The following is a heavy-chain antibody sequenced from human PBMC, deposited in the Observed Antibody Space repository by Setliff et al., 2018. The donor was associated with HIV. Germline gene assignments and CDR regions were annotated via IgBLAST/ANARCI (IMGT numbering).Heavy chain of an antibody. J-gene: IGHJ5*02. CDR3: ARVHLTTNAVYGVVSNWFDP. D-gene: IGHD3-3*01. V-gene: IGHV3-7*03. CDR1: GFTVSDTH. CDR2: ISPDGSRN. Sequence: PGGSLRLSCAASGFTVSDTHMTWVRQAPGKGLEWVASISPDGSRNHCVGSVKGRFTASRDNAKSSLYLQMNSLRAEDTAVYYCARVHLTTNAVYGVVSNWFDPWGQGALVTVSS.